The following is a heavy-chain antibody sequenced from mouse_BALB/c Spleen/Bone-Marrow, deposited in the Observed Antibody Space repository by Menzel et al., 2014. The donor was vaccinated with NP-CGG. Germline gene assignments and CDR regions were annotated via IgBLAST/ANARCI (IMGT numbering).Heavy chain of an antibody. J-gene: IGHJ1*01. Sequence: EVKLVESGGGLVQPGGSLRLSCATSGFTFTDYYMSWVRQPPGKALEWLGFIRNKAKGYTTEYSASVKGRFTISRDNSRSSLYLQMNTLGTEDSATYYCARDINYDIYWYFDVWGAGTTVTVSS. D-gene: IGHD2-4*01. V-gene: IGHV7-3*02. CDR2: IRNKAKGYTT. CDR3: ARDINYDIYWYFDV. CDR1: GFTFTDYY.